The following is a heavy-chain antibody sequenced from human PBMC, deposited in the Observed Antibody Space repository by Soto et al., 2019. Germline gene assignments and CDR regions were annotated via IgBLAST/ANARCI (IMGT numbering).Heavy chain of an antibody. J-gene: IGHJ2*01. CDR1: CGSFSGFY. V-gene: IGHV4-34*01. CDR3: ARMAGPWYFDL. CDR2: INHSGSS. Sequence: SETLSLTCAVHCGSFSGFYWTWIRQPPGKGLEWIGEINHSGSSNYNPPLKSRVTMSLDTSRNQFSLSLNSVTAADTAVYYCARMAGPWYFDLWGRGTLVTVSS.